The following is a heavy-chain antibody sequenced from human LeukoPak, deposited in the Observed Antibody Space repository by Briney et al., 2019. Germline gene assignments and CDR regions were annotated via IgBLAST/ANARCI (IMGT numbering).Heavy chain of an antibody. V-gene: IGHV4-61*02. CDR2: IYTSGST. D-gene: IGHD3-3*01. J-gene: IGHJ5*02. CDR3: ARGGTIFGTRWFDP. CDR1: GGSISSGSYY. Sequence: SQTLSLTCTVSGGSISSGSYYWSWTRQPAGKGLEWIGRIYTSGSTNYNPSLKSRVTISVDTSKNQFSLKLSSVTAADTAVYYCARGGTIFGTRWFDPWGQGTLVTVSS.